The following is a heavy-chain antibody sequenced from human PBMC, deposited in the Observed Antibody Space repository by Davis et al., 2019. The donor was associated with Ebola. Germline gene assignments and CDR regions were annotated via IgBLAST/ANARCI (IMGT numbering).Heavy chain of an antibody. CDR2: ISSSGTSI. V-gene: IGHV3-48*01. J-gene: IGHJ4*02. CDR3: ASLDTAMDY. Sequence: GESLKISCAASGFTFSSYSMNWVRQAPGKGLEWVSYISSSGTSIYYADSVKGRFTISRDNAKNSLCLQMNSLRAEDTAVYYCASLDTAMDYWGQGTLVTVSA. CDR1: GFTFSSYS. D-gene: IGHD5-18*01.